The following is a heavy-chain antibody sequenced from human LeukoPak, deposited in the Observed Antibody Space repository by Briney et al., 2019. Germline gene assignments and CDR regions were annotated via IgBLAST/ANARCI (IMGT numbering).Heavy chain of an antibody. CDR1: GGSISSGNYY. CDR3: ARGGYCSSTSCYGDY. Sequence: PSETLSLTCTVSGGSISSGNYYWSWIRQPAGKGLEWIGRIYTSGSTNYNPSLKSRVTISVDTSKNQFSLKLSSVTAADTAVYYCARGGYCSSTSCYGDYWGQGTLVTVSS. J-gene: IGHJ4*02. D-gene: IGHD2-2*01. CDR2: IYTSGST. V-gene: IGHV4-61*02.